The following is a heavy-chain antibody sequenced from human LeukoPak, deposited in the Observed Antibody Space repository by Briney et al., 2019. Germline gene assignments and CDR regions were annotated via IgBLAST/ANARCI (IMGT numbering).Heavy chain of an antibody. V-gene: IGHV3-53*01. CDR3: ARGPAGYN. CDR2: IYTGGST. D-gene: IGHD1-1*01. J-gene: IGHJ4*02. CDR1: GFTVSSNH. Sequence: GGSLRLSCAASGFTVSSNHMSWVRQAPGKGLEWVSVIYTGGSTDYADSVKGRFTISRDNLKNTLYLQMNSLRAEDTAVYYCARGPAGYNWGQGTLVTFSS.